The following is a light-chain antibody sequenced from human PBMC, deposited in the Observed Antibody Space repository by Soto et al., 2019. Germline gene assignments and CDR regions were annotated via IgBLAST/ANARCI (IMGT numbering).Light chain of an antibody. CDR3: CSYAGSSTLAVV. CDR1: SSDVGSYNL. J-gene: IGLJ2*01. CDR2: EGS. V-gene: IGLV2-23*01. Sequence: QSVLTQPASVSGSPGQSITISCTGTSSDVGSYNLASWYQQHPGKAPKLMIYEGSKRPSGVSNRFSGSKSGNTASLTISGLQAEDEADYYCCSYAGSSTLAVVFGGGTKVTVL.